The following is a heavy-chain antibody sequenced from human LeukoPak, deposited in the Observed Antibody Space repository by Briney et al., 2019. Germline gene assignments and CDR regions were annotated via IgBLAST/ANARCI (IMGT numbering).Heavy chain of an antibody. D-gene: IGHD3-22*01. CDR3: ARRGTWYDSSGRALDY. Sequence: SETLSLTCAVYGGSFSGYYWSWIRQPPGKGLEWIGEINHSGSTNYNPSLKSRVTISVDTSKNQFSLKLSSVTAADTAVYYCARRGTWYDSSGRALDYWGQGTLVTVSS. CDR1: GGSFSGYY. V-gene: IGHV4-34*01. J-gene: IGHJ4*02. CDR2: INHSGST.